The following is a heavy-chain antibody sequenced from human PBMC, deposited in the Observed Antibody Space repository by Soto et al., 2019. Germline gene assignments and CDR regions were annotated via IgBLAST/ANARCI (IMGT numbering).Heavy chain of an antibody. CDR1: GFTFSSYD. Sequence: GGSLRLSCAASGFTFSSYDMHWVRQATGKGLEWVSAIGTAGDTYYPGSVKGRFTISRENAKNSLYLQMNSLRAEDTAVYYCARGFSSGRYYYYGMDVWGQGTTVTVSS. CDR2: IGTAGDT. J-gene: IGHJ6*02. CDR3: ARGFSSGRYYYYGMDV. V-gene: IGHV3-13*01. D-gene: IGHD3-22*01.